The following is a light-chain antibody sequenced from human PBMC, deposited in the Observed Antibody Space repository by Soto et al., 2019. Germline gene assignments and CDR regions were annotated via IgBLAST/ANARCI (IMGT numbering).Light chain of an antibody. J-gene: IGLJ2*01. Sequence: QSELTQPPSASGTPGQRVTISCSGSASNIGSAPVNWYQQVPGAAPKLLIYNNDQRPSGVPDRFSAAKSGASVSLVISGLLSADEADYYCSACDDSLFGVVFGGGTKLTVL. CDR2: NND. CDR3: SACDDSLFGVV. CDR1: ASNIGSAP. V-gene: IGLV1-44*01.